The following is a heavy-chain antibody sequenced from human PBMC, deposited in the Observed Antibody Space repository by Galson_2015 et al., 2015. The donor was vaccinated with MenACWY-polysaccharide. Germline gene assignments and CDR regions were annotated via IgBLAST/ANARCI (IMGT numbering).Heavy chain of an antibody. J-gene: IGHJ6*02. CDR2: ISWNSGSI. D-gene: IGHD2-2*01. V-gene: IGHV3-9*01. Sequence: SLRLSCAASGFTFDDYAMHWVRQAPGKGLEWVSGISWNSGSIGYADSVKGRFTISRDNAKNSLYLQMNSLRAEDTALYYCAKGVVVPAAHYYYYGMDVWGQGTTVTVSS. CDR1: GFTFDDYA. CDR3: AKGVVVPAAHYYYYGMDV.